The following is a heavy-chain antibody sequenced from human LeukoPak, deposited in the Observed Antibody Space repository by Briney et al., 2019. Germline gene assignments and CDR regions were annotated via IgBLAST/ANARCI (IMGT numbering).Heavy chain of an antibody. V-gene: IGHV3-30*18. Sequence: GGSLRLSCAASGFTFSRYGMHWVRQTPGKGLKWVAVISYDASNKYYADSVKGRFTISRDNSKNTLYLQMNSLRAEDTAVYYCAKSHGYSYGFDYWGQGTLVTVSS. CDR2: ISYDASNK. D-gene: IGHD5-18*01. J-gene: IGHJ4*02. CDR3: AKSHGYSYGFDY. CDR1: GFTFSRYG.